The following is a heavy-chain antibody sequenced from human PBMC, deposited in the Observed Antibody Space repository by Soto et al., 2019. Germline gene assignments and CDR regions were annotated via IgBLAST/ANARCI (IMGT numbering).Heavy chain of an antibody. J-gene: IGHJ6*03. CDR2: ISDSGTST. CDR1: GFIFRSYG. V-gene: IGHV3-23*01. CDR3: AKSGAIPLYYMDV. D-gene: IGHD3-10*01. Sequence: QLLESGGGLVQPGGSLRLSCVASGFIFRSYGMNWVRQAPGKGLEWVSGISDSGTSTYYADSVKGRFTVSRDNSKDTLYLEVSSLRAVDAAIYYCAKSGAIPLYYMDVWGKGTKVTVSS.